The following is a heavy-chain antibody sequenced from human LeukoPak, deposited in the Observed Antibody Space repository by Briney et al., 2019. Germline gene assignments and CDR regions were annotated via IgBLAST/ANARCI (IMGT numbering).Heavy chain of an antibody. D-gene: IGHD1-20*01. V-gene: IGHV1-18*01. Sequence: ASVKVSCKASGFTFTSHGFTWVRQAPGQGLEWMGWISAYNGDTHSAERFQGRVTMTRNTSISTAYMELSSLRSDDTAVYYCARDLYNWKRSYYYYGMDVWGQGTRSPSP. CDR2: ISAYNGDT. J-gene: IGHJ6*02. CDR1: GFTFTSHG. CDR3: ARDLYNWKRSYYYYGMDV.